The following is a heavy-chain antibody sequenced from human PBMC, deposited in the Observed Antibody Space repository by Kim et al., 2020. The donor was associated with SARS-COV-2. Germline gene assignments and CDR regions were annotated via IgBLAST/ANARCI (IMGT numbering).Heavy chain of an antibody. V-gene: IGHV3-64D*09. J-gene: IGHJ3*02. D-gene: IGHD4-17*01. Sequence: VKGRFTISRDNSKSTLYLPMSSLRDEDTAVYYCVKDLGGYDDGDYDAFDIWGQGTMVTVSS. CDR3: VKDLGGYDDGDYDAFDI.